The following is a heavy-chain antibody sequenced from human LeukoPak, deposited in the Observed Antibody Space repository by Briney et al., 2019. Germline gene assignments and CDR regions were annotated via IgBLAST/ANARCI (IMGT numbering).Heavy chain of an antibody. J-gene: IGHJ4*02. D-gene: IGHD3-16*01. CDR1: GFTFSSFW. CDR3: ARGRGMGY. V-gene: IGHV3-7*01. CDR2: MKEDGSEK. Sequence: GGTLRLSCAVSGFTFSSFWMTWVRHPPRTGQELLANMKEDGSEKYYVDSVKGRFTISRDNAKNSLYLQMNSLRAKDTAVYYCARGRGMGYWGQGTLVTVSS.